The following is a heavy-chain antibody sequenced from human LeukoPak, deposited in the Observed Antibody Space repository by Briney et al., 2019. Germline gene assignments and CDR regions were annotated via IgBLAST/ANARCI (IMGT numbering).Heavy chain of an antibody. CDR1: AFTFNNYA. Sequence: PGGSLILSCAASAFTFNNYAMSWVRQAPGKGLEWVSGIFGSGGTTYYADSVKGRFTISRDNSKNTVYLQMHSLRAEDTAVYYCAQNKSGSYKFDYWGQGTLVTVSS. J-gene: IGHJ4*02. V-gene: IGHV3-23*01. D-gene: IGHD1-26*01. CDR2: IFGSGGTT. CDR3: AQNKSGSYKFDY.